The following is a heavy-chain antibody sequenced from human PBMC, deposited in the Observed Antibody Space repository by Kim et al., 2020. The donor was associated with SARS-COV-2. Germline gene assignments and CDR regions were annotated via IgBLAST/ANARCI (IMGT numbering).Heavy chain of an antibody. V-gene: IGHV1-2*06. CDR1: GYTFIGYP. CDR3: ARGDWFDP. Sequence: ASVKVSCKTSGYTFIGYPMQWVRQAPGQGLEWMGRINPNTGDTNYAQKFQGRVTMTRDTSISTAYMELSRLRSDDTAVYYCARGDWFDPWGQGTLVTVSS. CDR2: INPNTGDT. J-gene: IGHJ5*02.